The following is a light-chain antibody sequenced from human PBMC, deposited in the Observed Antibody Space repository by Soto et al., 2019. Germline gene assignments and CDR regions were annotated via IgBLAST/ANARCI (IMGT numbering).Light chain of an antibody. V-gene: IGLV2-14*01. CDR3: LPNKNPSTWV. J-gene: IGLJ3*02. CDR2: EVA. Sequence: QSALTQPASVSGSPGQSITISCTGTSSDVAAYNFVSWYQQHPGKAPKLMIYEVANRPSGVSSRFSGSKSGNTASLTISGPPAEDQATYYCLPNKNPSTWVFGVGTQVNVL. CDR1: SSDVAAYNF.